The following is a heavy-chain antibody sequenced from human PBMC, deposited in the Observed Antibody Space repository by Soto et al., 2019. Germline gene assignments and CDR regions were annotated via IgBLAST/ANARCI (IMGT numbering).Heavy chain of an antibody. D-gene: IGHD2-15*01. J-gene: IGHJ4*02. V-gene: IGHV4-59*01. Sequence: QVQLQESGPGLVKPSETLSLTCTVSGGSISSYYWSWIRQPPGKRLEWIGYVYYSGNTNYNPFLKSRLPISIDTSKNQFSLRLSSVTAADTALYYCARVGDGNFDYWGQGTLVTVSS. CDR2: VYYSGNT. CDR1: GGSISSYY. CDR3: ARVGDGNFDY.